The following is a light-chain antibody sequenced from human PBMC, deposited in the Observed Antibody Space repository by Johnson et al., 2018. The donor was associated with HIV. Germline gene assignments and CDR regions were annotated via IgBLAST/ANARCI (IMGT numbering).Light chain of an antibody. CDR1: SSNVGSSF. V-gene: IGLV1-51*01. CDR2: DNN. J-gene: IGLJ1*01. Sequence: QPVLTQPPSVSAAPGQTVTISCSGSSSNVGSSFVSWYRQVPGTAPKLLIYDNNKRPSGIPGRFSGSKSGPSATLGITGLQTGDEADDYCGTWDSSLTAYVFGAGTKVTVL. CDR3: GTWDSSLTAYV.